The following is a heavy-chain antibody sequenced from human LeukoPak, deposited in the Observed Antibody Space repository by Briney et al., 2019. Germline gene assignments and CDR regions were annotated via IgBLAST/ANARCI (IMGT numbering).Heavy chain of an antibody. CDR1: GFTFSSYS. CDR2: ISSSSSYI. V-gene: IGHV3-21*01. Sequence: GGSLRLSCAASGFTFSSYSTNWVRQAPGKGLEWVSSISSSSSYIYYADSVKGRFTISRDNAKNSLYLQMNSLRAEDTAVYYCARDAVEGSRYYYYMDVWGKGTTVTVSS. D-gene: IGHD3-10*01. CDR3: ARDAVEGSRYYYYMDV. J-gene: IGHJ6*03.